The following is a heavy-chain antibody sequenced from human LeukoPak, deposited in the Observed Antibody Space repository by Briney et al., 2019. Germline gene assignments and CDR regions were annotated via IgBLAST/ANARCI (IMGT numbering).Heavy chain of an antibody. CDR3: AKPFYSGSSSYWFDF. V-gene: IGHV3-23*01. CDR1: GFTFSSYA. D-gene: IGHD3-10*01. CDR2: IRGSGDIT. Sequence: PGGSLRLSCAASGFTFSSYAMTWVRQAPGTGLEWVSTIRGSGDITYYADSVKGRFTLSRDNSKSTLYLQMNSLRAEDTAVYYCAKPFYSGSSSYWFDFWGQGTLVTVSS. J-gene: IGHJ4*02.